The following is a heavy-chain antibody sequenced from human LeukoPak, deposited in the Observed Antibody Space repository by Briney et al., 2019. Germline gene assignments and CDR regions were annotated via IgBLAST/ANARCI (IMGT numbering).Heavy chain of an antibody. CDR3: ARGRGILTGYSPYYFDY. Sequence: ASVKVSCKASGYTFTSYDINWVRQATGQGLEWMGWMNPNSGNTGYAQKFQGRVTMTRNTSISTAYMELSSLGSEDTAVYYCARGRGILTGYSPYYFDYWGQGTLVTVSS. D-gene: IGHD3-9*01. CDR1: GYTFTSYD. V-gene: IGHV1-8*01. CDR2: MNPNSGNT. J-gene: IGHJ4*02.